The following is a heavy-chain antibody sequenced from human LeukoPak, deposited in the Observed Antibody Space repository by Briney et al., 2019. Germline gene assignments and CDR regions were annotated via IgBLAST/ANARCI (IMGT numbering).Heavy chain of an antibody. CDR2: ISGDSNNI. CDR3: AKSGYNRFDY. D-gene: IGHD5-24*01. V-gene: IGHV3-21*05. J-gene: IGHJ4*02. CDR1: GFTFSPYS. Sequence: GGSLRLSCAASGFTFSPYSMNWVRQGPGKGLEWIAYISGDSNNIYYADSVKGRFTISRDNAKNSVYLHMNRLRAEDTAVYYCAKSGYNRFDYWGQGTLVTVSS.